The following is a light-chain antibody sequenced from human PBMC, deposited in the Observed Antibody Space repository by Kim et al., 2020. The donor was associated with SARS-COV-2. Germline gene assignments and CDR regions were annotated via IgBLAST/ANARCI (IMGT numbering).Light chain of an antibody. V-gene: IGKV3-20*01. CDR1: QSVSSSY. J-gene: IGKJ4*01. CDR2: GAS. CDR3: QQCGSSPLT. Sequence: EIVLTQSPGTLSLSPGERATLSCRASQSVSSSYLAWYQQKPGQAPRLRIYGASSRATGIPDRFSGSGSGTDFTLTISRLEPEDFAVYYCQQCGSSPLTFGGGTKVDIK.